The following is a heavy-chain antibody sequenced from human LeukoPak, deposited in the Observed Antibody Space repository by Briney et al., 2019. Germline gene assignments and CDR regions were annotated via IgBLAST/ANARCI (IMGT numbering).Heavy chain of an antibody. D-gene: IGHD2-2*01. CDR3: AREVCSSTSCYLNYFDY. CDR1: GFTFSSYA. Sequence: GGSLRLSCAASGFTFSSYAMHWVRQAPEKGLEYVSAISSNGGSTYYANSVKGRFTISRDNSKNTLYLQMGSLRAEDMAVYYCAREVCSSTSCYLNYFDYWGQGTLVTVSS. J-gene: IGHJ4*02. V-gene: IGHV3-64*01. CDR2: ISSNGGST.